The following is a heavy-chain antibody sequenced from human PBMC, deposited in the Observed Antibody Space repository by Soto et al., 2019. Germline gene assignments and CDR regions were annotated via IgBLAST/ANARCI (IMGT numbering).Heavy chain of an antibody. J-gene: IGHJ5*02. V-gene: IGHV3-33*01. D-gene: IGHD5-12*01. CDR3: ARDGATFLNWFDP. Sequence: QVQLVESGGGVVQPGRSLRLSCAASGFTFSSYGMHWVRQAPGKGLEWVAVIWYDGSNKYYADSVKGRFTISRDNSKNTLYLQMNSLRAEDTAVYYCARDGATFLNWFDPWGQGTLVTVSS. CDR2: IWYDGSNK. CDR1: GFTFSSYG.